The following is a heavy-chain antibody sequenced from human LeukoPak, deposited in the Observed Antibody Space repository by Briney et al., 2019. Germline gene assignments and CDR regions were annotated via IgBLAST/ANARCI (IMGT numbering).Heavy chain of an antibody. CDR1: GYSFTNYW. V-gene: IGHV5-51*01. D-gene: IGHD6-6*01. CDR3: ARRGRSSNYFDY. J-gene: IGHJ4*02. CDR2: IYPGDSDT. Sequence: GESLKISCKGSGYSFTNYWIGWGRQVPGKGLEWMGIIYPGDSDTIYSPSFQGQVTMSDDKYISTAYLQWSSLKASDTAMYHCARRGRSSNYFDYWGQGTLVTVSS.